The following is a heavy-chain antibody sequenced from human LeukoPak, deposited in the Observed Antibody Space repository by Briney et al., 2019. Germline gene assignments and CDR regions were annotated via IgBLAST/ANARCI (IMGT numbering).Heavy chain of an antibody. CDR1: GFTFSSFE. Sequence: GGSLRLSCTASGFTFSSFEMNWVRQAPGKGLEWVSYISSSGSTTYYADSVKGRFTISRDNAKNSLYLQMHSLRVGDTAVYYCARPPALNYWGQGTLVTVSS. CDR3: ARPPALNY. V-gene: IGHV3-48*03. J-gene: IGHJ4*02. CDR2: ISSSGSTT.